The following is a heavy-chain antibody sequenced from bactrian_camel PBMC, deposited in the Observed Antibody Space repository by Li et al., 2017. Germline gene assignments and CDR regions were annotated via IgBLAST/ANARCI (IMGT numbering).Heavy chain of an antibody. V-gene: IGHV3S1*01. CDR2: IATGSGNT. J-gene: IGHJ4*01. CDR3: AAGWSFGVGTLLRRHYNY. CDR1: GYTYDTYC. Sequence: HVQLVESGGGSVQAGGSLRVSCATPGYTYDTYCMGWFRQAPGKEREGVARIATGSGNTYYADSVKGRFTISQDNAKNMVYLQVNSLKAEDTAMYYCAAGWSFGVGTLLRRHYNYWGQGTQVTVS. D-gene: IGHD3*01.